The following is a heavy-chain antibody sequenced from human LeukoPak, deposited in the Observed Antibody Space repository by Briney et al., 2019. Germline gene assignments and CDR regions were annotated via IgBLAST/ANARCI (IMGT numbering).Heavy chain of an antibody. CDR3: ARAEREPIFDY. CDR2: INHSGST. CDR1: GGSFSGYY. J-gene: IGHJ4*02. V-gene: IGHV4-34*01. Sequence: SETLSLTCAVYGGSFSGYYWSWIRQPPGKGLEWIGEINHSGSTNYNPSLKSRVTISVDTSKNQFSLKLSSVTAADTAVYYCARAEREPIFDYWGQGTLVTVFS.